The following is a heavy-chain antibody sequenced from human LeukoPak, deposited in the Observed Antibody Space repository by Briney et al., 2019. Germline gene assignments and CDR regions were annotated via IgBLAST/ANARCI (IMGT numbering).Heavy chain of an antibody. J-gene: IGHJ6*03. D-gene: IGHD6-19*01. CDR3: ARVHRVAVAVFNHYYYYMDV. V-gene: IGHV1-8*01. CDR1: GYTFTSYD. CDR2: MKPNSGNT. Sequence: ASVKVSCNASGYTFTSYDINWVRQATGQGLEWMGWMKPNSGNTGYAQKFQGRVTMTRNTSISTAYMELSSLRSEDTAVYYCARVHRVAVAVFNHYYYYMDVWGKGTTVTISS.